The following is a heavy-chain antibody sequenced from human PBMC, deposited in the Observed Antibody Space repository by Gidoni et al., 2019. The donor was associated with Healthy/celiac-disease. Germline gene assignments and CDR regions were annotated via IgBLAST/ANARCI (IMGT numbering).Heavy chain of an antibody. J-gene: IGHJ3*02. CDR2: INWNGGRT. CDR3: ARARAVAGDAFDI. D-gene: IGHD6-19*01. CDR1: GFPFDDYG. Sequence: EVQLVESGGGVVRPGGSLRLSCAASGFPFDDYGMSWVRQAPGKGLGWVSDINWNGGRTGYEDSVKGRFTISRDNAKNSLYLQMNSLRAEDTAWYHCARARAVAGDAFDIWGQGTMVTVSS. V-gene: IGHV3-20*01.